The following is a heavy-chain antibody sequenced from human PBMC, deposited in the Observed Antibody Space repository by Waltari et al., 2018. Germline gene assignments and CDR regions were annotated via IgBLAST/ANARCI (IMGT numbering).Heavy chain of an antibody. J-gene: IGHJ4*02. CDR3: AREWRAYYYDSSGLSPGDY. CDR1: GFTFSSYA. CDR2: ISYDGSNK. V-gene: IGHV3-30*04. D-gene: IGHD3-22*01. Sequence: QVQLVESGGGVVQPGRSLRLPCAASGFTFSSYALHWVRQAPGKGLEWVAVISYDGSNKYHVDSVKGRFTISRDNSKNTLYLQMNSLRAEDTAVYYCAREWRAYYYDSSGLSPGDYWGRGTLVTVSS.